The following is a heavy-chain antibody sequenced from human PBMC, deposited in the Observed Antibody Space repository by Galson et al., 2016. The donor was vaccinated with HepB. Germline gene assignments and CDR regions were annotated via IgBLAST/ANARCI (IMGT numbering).Heavy chain of an antibody. CDR1: GYSISTGYY. Sequence: SETLSLTCSVSGYSISTGYYWGWIRQPPGKGLEWIGYIFRSGTTNYNPSLKGRVTLSLDTSKNQFSLKLASVTAADTAMYYCARDNSTMARGIIIRGEVDYWGQGTLVTVSS. V-gene: IGHV4-38-2*02. CDR2: IFRSGTT. CDR3: ARDNSTMARGIIIRGEVDY. J-gene: IGHJ4*02. D-gene: IGHD3-10*01.